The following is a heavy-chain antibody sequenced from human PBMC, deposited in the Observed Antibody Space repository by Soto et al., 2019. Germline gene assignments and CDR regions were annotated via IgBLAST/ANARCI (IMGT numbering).Heavy chain of an antibody. CDR1: GGSFSSGSYY. CDR2: MYYRGST. CDR3: ARHWRDIVPRGYFDY. J-gene: IGHJ4*02. D-gene: IGHD2-8*01. V-gene: IGHV4-39*01. Sequence: SETLSLTCTVSGGSFSSGSYYWGWISQPPGKGLEWIGSMYYRGSTYHNPSLKSRVNISVDTSKNQFSLKLTSVTAADTAVYYCARHWRDIVPRGYFDYWGQGTLVTVS.